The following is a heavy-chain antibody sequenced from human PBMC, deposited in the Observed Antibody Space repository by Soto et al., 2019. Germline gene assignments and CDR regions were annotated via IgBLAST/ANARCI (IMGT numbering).Heavy chain of an antibody. V-gene: IGHV1-3*01. CDR1: GYTFTSYA. J-gene: IGHJ5*02. D-gene: IGHD4-4*01. CDR3: ARARQYNWFDP. Sequence: SVKVSCKASGYTFTSYAMHWVRQAPGQRLEWMGWINAGNGNTKYSQKFQGRVTITRDTSASTAYMELSSLRSEDMAVYYCARARQYNWFDPWGQGTLVTVSS. CDR2: INAGNGNT.